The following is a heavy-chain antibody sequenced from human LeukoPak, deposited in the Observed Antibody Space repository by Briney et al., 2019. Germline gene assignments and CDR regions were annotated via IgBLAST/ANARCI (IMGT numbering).Heavy chain of an antibody. CDR2: IYTSGST. V-gene: IGHV4-61*02. CDR1: GGSISSGSYY. Sequence: NTSETLSLTCTVSGGSISSGSYYWSWTRQPAGKGLEWIGRIYTSGSTNYNPSLKSRVTISVDTSKNQFSLKLSSVTAADTAVYYCARDLTSYDSSGYYFDYWGQRTLVTVSS. J-gene: IGHJ4*02. CDR3: ARDLTSYDSSGYYFDY. D-gene: IGHD3-22*01.